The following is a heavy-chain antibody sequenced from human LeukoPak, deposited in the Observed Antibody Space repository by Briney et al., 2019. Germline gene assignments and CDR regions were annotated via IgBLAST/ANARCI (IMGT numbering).Heavy chain of an antibody. CDR1: GASLSSRTSY. CDR2: IYSSGNT. V-gene: IGHV4-39*01. Sequence: SETLSLTCSVSGASLSSRTSYWGWIRHPPGKGLEWIGTIYSSGNTYYNPSLKSRVTISRDTSKNQVSLKVNSVTAADTATYYCARHVSSVGVAVVITLIDSWGQGILVTVSS. D-gene: IGHD3-3*01. J-gene: IGHJ4*02. CDR3: ARHVSSVGVAVVITLIDS.